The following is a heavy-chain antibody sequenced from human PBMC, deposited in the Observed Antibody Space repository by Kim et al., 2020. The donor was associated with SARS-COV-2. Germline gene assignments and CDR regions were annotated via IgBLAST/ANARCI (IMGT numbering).Heavy chain of an antibody. CDR3: ARNTRTIFGVVITLDY. D-gene: IGHD3-3*01. Sequence: VKGRFTISRDNAKNSLYLQMNSLRDEDTAVYYCARNTRTIFGVVITLDYWGQGTLVTVSS. J-gene: IGHJ4*02. V-gene: IGHV3-48*02.